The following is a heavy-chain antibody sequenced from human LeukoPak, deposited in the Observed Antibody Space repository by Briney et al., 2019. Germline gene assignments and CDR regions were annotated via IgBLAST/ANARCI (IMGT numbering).Heavy chain of an antibody. D-gene: IGHD3-22*01. Sequence: PGGSPRLSCAASGFTFSSYAMSGVRQAPGKGLEWVSAISGSGGSTYYADSVKGRFTISRDNSKNTLYLQMNSLRAEDTAVYYCAKTVDYYDSSGYYIDYWGQGTLVTVSS. J-gene: IGHJ4*02. CDR2: ISGSGGST. CDR3: AKTVDYYDSSGYYIDY. CDR1: GFTFSSYA. V-gene: IGHV3-23*01.